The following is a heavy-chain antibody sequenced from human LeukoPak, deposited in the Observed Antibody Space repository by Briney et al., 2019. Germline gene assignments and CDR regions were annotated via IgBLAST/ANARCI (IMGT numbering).Heavy chain of an antibody. V-gene: IGHV3-74*01. CDR1: GFTFSSYW. CDR3: AREIVVVPAAIPDY. J-gene: IGHJ4*02. D-gene: IGHD2-2*01. CDR2: INTDGSST. Sequence: GGSLRLSCAASGFTFSSYWMHWVRQAPGKGLVWVSRINTDGSSTSYADSVKGRFTISRDNAKNTLYLQMNSLRAEDTAVYYCAREIVVVPAAIPDYWGQGTLVTVS.